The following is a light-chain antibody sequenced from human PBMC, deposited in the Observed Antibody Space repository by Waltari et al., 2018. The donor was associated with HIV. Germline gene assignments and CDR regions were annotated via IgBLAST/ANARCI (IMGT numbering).Light chain of an antibody. CDR3: VAWDDSLNGHVL. V-gene: IGLV1-44*01. Sequence: QSVLTQPPSASGTPGQRVTFSCSGSSSNIGSNPVDWYKKRPGTAPRLLIYNNNQRPSGVPDRFSGSKSGTSASLAISGLQSEDEADYYCVAWDDSLNGHVLFGGGTKLTVL. CDR1: SSNIGSNP. J-gene: IGLJ2*01. CDR2: NNN.